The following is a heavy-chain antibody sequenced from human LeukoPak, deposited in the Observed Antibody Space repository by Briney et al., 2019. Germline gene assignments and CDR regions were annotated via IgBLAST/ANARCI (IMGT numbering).Heavy chain of an antibody. Sequence: PGGSLRLSCAASGFIFSDSAIHWVRQASGKGLEWVGRIRSKANSYATAYAASVKGRFTISRDDSKNTAYLQMNSLKTEDTAVYYCAKRVKVTHFDYWGQGTLVTVSS. CDR2: IRSKANSYAT. CDR1: GFIFSDSA. CDR3: AKRVKVTHFDY. J-gene: IGHJ4*02. D-gene: IGHD2-21*02. V-gene: IGHV3-73*01.